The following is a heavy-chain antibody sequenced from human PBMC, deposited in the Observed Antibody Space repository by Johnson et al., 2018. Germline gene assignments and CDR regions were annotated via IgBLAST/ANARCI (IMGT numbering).Heavy chain of an antibody. CDR2: ISSGGDT. CDR3: ATDSRGTRGLWG. Sequence: VQLVESGGSLVQPGGSLRLSCSASGITVSSNYMTWVRQAPGEGLEWVSVISSGGDTYYIDSVKGRFTISRDNSKNTVYLQMNTVRTEDTALYYCATDSRGTRGLWGWGQVTLVTVSS. J-gene: IGHJ3*01. V-gene: IGHV3-66*02. D-gene: IGHD3-22*01. CDR1: GITVSSNY.